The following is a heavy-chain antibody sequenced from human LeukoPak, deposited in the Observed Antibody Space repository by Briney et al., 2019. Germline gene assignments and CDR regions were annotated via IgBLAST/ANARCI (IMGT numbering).Heavy chain of an antibody. D-gene: IGHD3-22*01. J-gene: IGHJ4*02. Sequence: GGSLRLSCAASGFTVSSNYMSWVRQAPGKGLEWVSAISGSGGSTYYADSVKGRFTISRDNSKNTLYLQMNSLRAEDTAVYYCAKGDSSGKYDYWGQGTLVTVSS. CDR1: GFTVSSNY. V-gene: IGHV3-23*01. CDR3: AKGDSSGKYDY. CDR2: ISGSGGST.